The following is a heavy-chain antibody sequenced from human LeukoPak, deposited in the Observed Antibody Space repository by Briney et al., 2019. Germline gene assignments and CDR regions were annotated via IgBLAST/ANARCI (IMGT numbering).Heavy chain of an antibody. CDR3: ARSHHYYDRSGYSYYFDS. J-gene: IGHJ4*02. CDR2: IRYDGSNK. CDR1: GFTFSSYG. D-gene: IGHD3-22*01. Sequence: GGSLRLSCAASGFTFSSYGMHWVRQAPGKGLEWVAFIRYDGSNKYYADSVKGRFTISRDNSKNTLYLQMNSLRAEDTAVYYCARSHHYYDRSGYSYYFDSWGQGTLVTVSS. V-gene: IGHV3-30*02.